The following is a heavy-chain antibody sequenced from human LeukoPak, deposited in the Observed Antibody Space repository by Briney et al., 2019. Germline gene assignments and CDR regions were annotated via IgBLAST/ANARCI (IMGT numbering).Heavy chain of an antibody. CDR3: ARNWFDP. V-gene: IGHV3-53*05. CDR2: IYSGGST. CDR1: GFTVSSDY. J-gene: IGHJ5*02. Sequence: GGSLRLSCAASGFTVSSDYMSWVRQAPGKGLEWVSVIYSGGSTYYADSVKGRFTISRDKSKNTVYLQMNSLRFEDAAMYYCARNWFDPWGQGTLVTVSS.